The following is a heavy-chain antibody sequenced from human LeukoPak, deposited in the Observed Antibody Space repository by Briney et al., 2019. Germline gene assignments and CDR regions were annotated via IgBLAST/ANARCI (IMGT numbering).Heavy chain of an antibody. D-gene: IGHD6-13*01. J-gene: IGHJ4*02. CDR2: ISGSGGIT. V-gene: IGHV3-23*01. CDR1: GFTFSSYT. Sequence: PGGSLRLSCAASGFTFSSYTMSWVRQAPGKGKEWVSLISGSGGITYYGDSVKGRFTISRDNSKNTLYLQMDSLRAEDTAVYYCAKDSAAVGGPTTDWGQGTLVTVSS. CDR3: AKDSAAVGGPTTD.